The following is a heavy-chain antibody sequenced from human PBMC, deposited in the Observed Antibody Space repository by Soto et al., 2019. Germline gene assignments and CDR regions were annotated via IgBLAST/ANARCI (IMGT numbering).Heavy chain of an antibody. CDR3: ARGVGFGYYYYHMDL. J-gene: IGHJ6*02. CDR2: IYYSGSA. D-gene: IGHD3-10*01. Sequence: PSETLSLTCTVSDDSVTSVSDYWSWIRQPPGKGLEWIGYIYYSGSADYNPSLGSRVTISIDTSKNQFSLKLTSVTAADTAVYYCARGVGFGYYYYHMDLWGQGTTVTVSS. V-gene: IGHV4-61*01. CDR1: DDSVTSVSDY.